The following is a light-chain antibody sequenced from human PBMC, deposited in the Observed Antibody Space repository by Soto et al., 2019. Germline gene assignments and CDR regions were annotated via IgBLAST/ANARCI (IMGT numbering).Light chain of an antibody. Sequence: EIVMTQSPATLSVSPGESATLSCRASQSVSSNLAWYQQKRGQAPRLLIYGASTRATGIPARFSGSGSGTEFTLTISSLQSEDFAVYYCQQYNNWPPGTFGQGTKVEIK. CDR3: QQYNNWPPGT. CDR2: GAS. CDR1: QSVSSN. V-gene: IGKV3-15*01. J-gene: IGKJ1*01.